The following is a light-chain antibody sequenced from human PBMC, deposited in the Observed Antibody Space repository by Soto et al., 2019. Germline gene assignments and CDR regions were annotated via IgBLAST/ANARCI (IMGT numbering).Light chain of an antibody. V-gene: IGKV3-15*01. CDR2: GAS. CDR1: HSVSSN. CDR3: QQYNNWPRT. J-gene: IGKJ1*01. Sequence: EIAMTQSPATLSVSPGGRGTLSCRASHSVSSNLAWYQQNPGQAPRLLIYGASTRATGIPARFSGSGSGTEFTLTISSLQSEDFAVYYCQQYNNWPRTFGQGTKVDI.